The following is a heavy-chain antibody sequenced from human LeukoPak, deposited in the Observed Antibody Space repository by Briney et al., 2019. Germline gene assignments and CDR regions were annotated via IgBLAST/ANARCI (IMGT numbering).Heavy chain of an antibody. CDR3: AGGRPRGYCSGGSCYHNFDY. Sequence: ASVKVSCKASGYTFTSYGISWVRQAPGQGLEWMGWISAYNGNTNYAQKLQGRVTMTTDTSTSTAYMELRSLRSEDTAVYYCAGGRPRGYCSGGSCYHNFDYWGQGTLVTVSS. CDR2: ISAYNGNT. CDR1: GYTFTSYG. J-gene: IGHJ4*02. D-gene: IGHD2-15*01. V-gene: IGHV1-18*01.